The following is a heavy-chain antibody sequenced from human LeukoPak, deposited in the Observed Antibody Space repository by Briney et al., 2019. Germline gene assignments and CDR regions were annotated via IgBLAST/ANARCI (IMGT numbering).Heavy chain of an antibody. Sequence: PGRSLRLSCAASGFTFSSYGMHWVRQAPGKGLEWVAVIWYDGSNKYYADSVKGRFTISRDNSKNTLYLQMNSLRAEDTAVYYCARGSGGNHIPPNDYWGQGTLVTVSS. CDR3: ARGSGGNHIPPNDY. CDR2: IWYDGSNK. V-gene: IGHV3-33*01. CDR1: GFTFSSYG. D-gene: IGHD6-25*01. J-gene: IGHJ4*02.